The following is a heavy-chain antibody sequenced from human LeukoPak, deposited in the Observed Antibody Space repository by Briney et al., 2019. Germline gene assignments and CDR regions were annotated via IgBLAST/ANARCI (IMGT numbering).Heavy chain of an antibody. Sequence: PGGSLRLSCAASGFTMSHYGVSWVRQAPGKGLEWISGIRSAVETTYYADSVKGRFTVSRDNSKNTLFLQMNSLRAEDTAVYYCAKDGGLWVSAHWGDSWGRGTLVTVSS. CDR3: AKDGGLWVSAHWGDS. J-gene: IGHJ4*02. V-gene: IGHV3-23*01. CDR2: IRSAVETT. CDR1: GFTMSHYG. D-gene: IGHD7-27*01.